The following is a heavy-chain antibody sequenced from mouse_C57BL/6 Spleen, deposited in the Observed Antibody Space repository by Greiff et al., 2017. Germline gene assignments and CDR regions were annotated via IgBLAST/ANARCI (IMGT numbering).Heavy chain of an antibody. CDR1: GYTFTGYW. D-gene: IGHD1-1*01. CDR3: ARSEYYGSSENYAMGY. CDR2: ILPGSGST. V-gene: IGHV1-9*01. J-gene: IGHJ4*01. Sequence: QVQLKQSGAELMKPGASVKLSCKATGYTFTGYWLEWVQQRPGHGLEWIGEILPGSGSTNYNEKFKGKATFTADTSSNTAYMQLSSLTTKDSASYYCARSEYYGSSENYAMGYWGQGTSVTVSS.